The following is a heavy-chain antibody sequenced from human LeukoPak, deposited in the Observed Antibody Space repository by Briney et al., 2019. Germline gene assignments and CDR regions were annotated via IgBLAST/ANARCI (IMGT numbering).Heavy chain of an antibody. CDR2: INPNSGGT. J-gene: IGHJ4*02. D-gene: IGHD3-3*01. CDR1: GYTFTGYY. V-gene: IGHV1-2*02. CDR3: ARGLLYDFWSGNLDY. Sequence: ASVKVSCKASGYTFTGYYMHWVRQAPGQGLEWMGWINPNSGGTNYAQKFQGRVTMTRDTSISTAYMELSRLRSDGTAVYYCARGLLYDFWSGNLDYWGQGTLVTVSS.